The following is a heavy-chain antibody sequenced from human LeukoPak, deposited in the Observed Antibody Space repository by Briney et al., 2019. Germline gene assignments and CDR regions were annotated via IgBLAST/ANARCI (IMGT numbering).Heavy chain of an antibody. CDR3: VRDGRLMYCGGDCSANWFDP. Sequence: ASVKVSCKASGYTFTSYGISWVRQAPGQGLEWMGWISAYNGNTNYAQKLQGRVTMTTDTSTSTAYMELRSLRSDDTAVYYCVRDGRLMYCGGDCSANWFDPWGQGTLVTVSS. CDR2: ISAYNGNT. J-gene: IGHJ5*02. D-gene: IGHD2-21*02. CDR1: GYTFTSYG. V-gene: IGHV1-18*01.